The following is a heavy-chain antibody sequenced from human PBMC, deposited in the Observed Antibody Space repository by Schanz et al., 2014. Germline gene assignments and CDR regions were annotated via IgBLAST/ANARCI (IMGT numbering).Heavy chain of an antibody. CDR1: GFTFSTTW. V-gene: IGHV3-21*01. Sequence: EVQLVESGGGLIKPGGSLRLSCLASGFTFSTTWMNWVRQAPGKGLEWVSSISSSSSYISYADSVKGRFTISRDNAKNSLYLQMNSLRAEDTAVYYCARPSDSSWYMDVWGKGTTXTVSS. J-gene: IGHJ6*03. CDR2: ISSSSSYI. D-gene: IGHD2-21*02. CDR3: ARPSDSSWYMDV.